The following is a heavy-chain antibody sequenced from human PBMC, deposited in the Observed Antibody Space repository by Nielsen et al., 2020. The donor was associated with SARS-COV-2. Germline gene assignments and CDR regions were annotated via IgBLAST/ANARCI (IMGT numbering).Heavy chain of an antibody. CDR3: ARDIAAAGYYYYGMDV. CDR1: GFTFSDYY. J-gene: IGHJ6*02. Sequence: GSLRLSCAASGFTFSDYYMSWIRQAPGKGLEWVSYISSSSSYTNYADSVKGRFTISRDNAKNSLYLQMNSLRAEDTAVYYCARDIAAAGYYYYGMDVWGQGTTVTVSS. D-gene: IGHD6-13*01. CDR2: ISSSSSYT. V-gene: IGHV3-11*05.